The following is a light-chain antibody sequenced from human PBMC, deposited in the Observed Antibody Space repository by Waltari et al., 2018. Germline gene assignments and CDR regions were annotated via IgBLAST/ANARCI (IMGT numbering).Light chain of an antibody. J-gene: IGKJ1*01. Sequence: EIVLTQSPGTLSLSPGERATLSCRASQSVSSSYLAWYQQKPGQAPRLLIDGASSRATGIPDRFSGSGSGTDFTLTISRLEPEDFAVYYCQQYGSSPWTFGQG. CDR3: QQYGSSPWT. V-gene: IGKV3-20*01. CDR2: GAS. CDR1: QSVSSSY.